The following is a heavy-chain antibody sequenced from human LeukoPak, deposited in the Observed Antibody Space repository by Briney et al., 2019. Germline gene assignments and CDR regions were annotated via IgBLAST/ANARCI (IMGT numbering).Heavy chain of an antibody. CDR3: AKAYDSGSYEGTYYFDY. J-gene: IGHJ4*02. CDR2: ISWNSGSI. CDR1: GFTFDDYA. V-gene: IGHV3-9*01. D-gene: IGHD3-10*01. Sequence: PGGSLRLSCAASGFTFDDYAMHWVRQAPGKGLEWVSGISWNSGSIGYADSVKGRFTISRDNAKNSLYLQMNSLRAEDTALYYCAKAYDSGSYEGTYYFDYWGQGTLVTVSS.